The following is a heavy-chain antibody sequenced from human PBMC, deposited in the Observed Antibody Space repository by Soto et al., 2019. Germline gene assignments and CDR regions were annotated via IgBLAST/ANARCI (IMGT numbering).Heavy chain of an antibody. CDR3: AKAGSEITMGRGIIMTH. Sequence: EVQLLESGGGLEQPGGSLKLSCAASGFTLSSHAMSWVRQAPGKGLEWVSSISGSGGSTYYADSVKGRFTISRDNSKYTLYLQMNSLRAEDTAVYYCAKAGSEITMGRGIIMTHWGQGTLVTVSS. CDR1: GFTLSSHA. CDR2: ISGSGGST. V-gene: IGHV3-23*01. D-gene: IGHD3-10*01. J-gene: IGHJ4*02.